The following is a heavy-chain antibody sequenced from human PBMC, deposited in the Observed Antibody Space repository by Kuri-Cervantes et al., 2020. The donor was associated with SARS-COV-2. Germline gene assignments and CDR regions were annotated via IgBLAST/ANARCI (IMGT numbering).Heavy chain of an antibody. V-gene: IGHV1-3*01. D-gene: IGHD6-13*01. CDR1: GYTFTSYA. CDR2: INAGNGNT. J-gene: IGHJ6*02. Sequence: ASVKVSCKASGYTFTSYAMHWVRQAPGQRLEWMGWINAGNGNTKYSQKFQGRVTITRDTSASTAYMELSSLRSEDTAVYYCARDGGIAAADYYHYYGMDVWGQGTTVTVSS. CDR3: ARDGGIAAADYYHYYGMDV.